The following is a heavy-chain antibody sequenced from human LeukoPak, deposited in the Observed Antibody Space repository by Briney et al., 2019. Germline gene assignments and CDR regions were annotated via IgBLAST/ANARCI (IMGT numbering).Heavy chain of an antibody. CDR2: IHSGGST. V-gene: IGHV3-66*01. CDR1: GFTVSSNY. CDR3: ARDQEEDYYDSSGYYPGGY. Sequence: GGSLRLSCAVSGFTVSSNYMSWVRQAPGKGLEWVSVIHSGGSTYHADSVKGRFTISRDNSKNTVYLQMNSLRAEDTAVYYCARDQEEDYYDSSGYYPGGYWGQGTLVTVSS. D-gene: IGHD3-22*01. J-gene: IGHJ4*02.